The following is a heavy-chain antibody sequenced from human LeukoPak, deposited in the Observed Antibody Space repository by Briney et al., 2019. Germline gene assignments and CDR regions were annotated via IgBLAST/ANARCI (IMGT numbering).Heavy chain of an antibody. Sequence: GGSLRLSCAASGFTFSDYWMSWVRQAPGKGLEWVAFIRYDGSNKYYADSVKGRFTISRDNSKNTLYLQMNSLRAEDTAVYYCAKIGRISIGDFDYWGQGTLVTVSS. D-gene: IGHD3-10*01. J-gene: IGHJ4*02. CDR2: IRYDGSNK. CDR1: GFTFSDYW. V-gene: IGHV3-30*02. CDR3: AKIGRISIGDFDY.